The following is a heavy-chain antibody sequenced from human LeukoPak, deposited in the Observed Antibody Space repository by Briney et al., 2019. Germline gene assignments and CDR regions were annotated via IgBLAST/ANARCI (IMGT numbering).Heavy chain of an antibody. V-gene: IGHV4-59*11. CDR2: IYYSGST. CDR3: ARDGYNLVAFDI. D-gene: IGHD5-24*01. J-gene: IGHJ3*02. CDR1: GGSISSHY. Sequence: SETLSLTCTVSGGSISSHYRSWIRQPPGKGLEWIGDIYYSGSTNYNPSLKSRVTISVDTSKNQFSLKLSSVTAADTAVYYCARDGYNLVAFDIWGQGTMVTVSS.